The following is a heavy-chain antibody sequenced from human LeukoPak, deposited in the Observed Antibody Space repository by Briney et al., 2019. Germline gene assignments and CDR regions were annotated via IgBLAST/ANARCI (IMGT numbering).Heavy chain of an antibody. CDR1: GGSISSSSYY. CDR2: IYYSGST. D-gene: IGHD3-22*01. Sequence: PSETLSLTCTVSGGSISSSSYYWGWIRQPPGKGLEWIGSIYYSGSTYYNPSLKSRVTISIDTSKNQFSLKLSSVTAADTAVYYCARVRSGYYDSSGYRGSFDYWGQGTLVTVSS. V-gene: IGHV4-39*07. CDR3: ARVRSGYYDSSGYRGSFDY. J-gene: IGHJ4*02.